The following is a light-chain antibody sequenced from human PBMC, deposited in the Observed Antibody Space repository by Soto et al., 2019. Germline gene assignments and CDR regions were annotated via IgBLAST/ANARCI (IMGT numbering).Light chain of an antibody. CDR1: SIDVGGYNY. V-gene: IGLV2-14*01. Sequence: QSALTQPASMSGSPGQSITISCTGTSIDVGGYNYVSWYQQHPGKAPKLMIYEVSNRPSGVSNRFSGSKSGNTASLTISGLQAEDEADYYCSSYTSSSTWVFGGGTKVTVL. CDR2: EVS. J-gene: IGLJ3*02. CDR3: SSYTSSSTWV.